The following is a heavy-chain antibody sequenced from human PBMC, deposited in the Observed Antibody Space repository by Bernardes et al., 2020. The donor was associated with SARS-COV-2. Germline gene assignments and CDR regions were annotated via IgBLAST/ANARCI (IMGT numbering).Heavy chain of an antibody. Sequence: GSTFAEFSVHWVRQTNGKGLEWMGGFDPEDGETIYAQKFQGRVTMTEDTSTDTAYMELSSLRSEDTAVYYCATDQRYYDILTGRTYYYGMDVWGKGTTVTVSS. J-gene: IGHJ6*04. CDR1: GSTFAEFS. CDR3: ATDQRYYDILTGRTYYYGMDV. D-gene: IGHD3-9*01. V-gene: IGHV1-24*01. CDR2: FDPEDGET.